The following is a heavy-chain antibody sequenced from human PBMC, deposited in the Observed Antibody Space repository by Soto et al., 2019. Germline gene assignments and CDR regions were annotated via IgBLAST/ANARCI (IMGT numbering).Heavy chain of an antibody. D-gene: IGHD3-9*01. V-gene: IGHV4-59*01. CDR1: GGSISGYY. CDR2: IYYSGST. CDR3: AKGSGYYDILTGPYDY. Sequence: SETLSLTCSVSGGSISGYYWSWVRQPPGKGLEWIGYIYYSGSTNYNPSLKSRVTISVDTSKNQFSLKLSSVTAADTAVYYCAKGSGYYDILTGPYDYWGQGTLVTVSS. J-gene: IGHJ4*02.